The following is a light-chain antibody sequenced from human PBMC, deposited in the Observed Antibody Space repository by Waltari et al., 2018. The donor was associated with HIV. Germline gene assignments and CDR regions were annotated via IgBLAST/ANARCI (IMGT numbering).Light chain of an antibody. CDR1: SSNLGSNI. CDR2: SNN. V-gene: IGLV1-44*01. CDR3: AAWDDSLNGWV. J-gene: IGLJ3*02. Sequence: QSVLTQPPSASGTPGQRVTISCSGRSSNLGSNIVNWYQQLPGTAPKLLIYSNNQRPSGVPDRFSGSKSGTSASLAISGLQSEDEADYYCAAWDDSLNGWVFGGGTKLTVL.